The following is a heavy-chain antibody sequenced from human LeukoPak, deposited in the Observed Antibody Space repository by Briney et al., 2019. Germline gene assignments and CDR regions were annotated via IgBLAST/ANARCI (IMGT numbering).Heavy chain of an antibody. CDR2: MSGSGGST. V-gene: IGHV3-23*01. D-gene: IGHD3-22*01. CDR3: AKGAMHYYDSSGYNYFDY. CDR1: GFTFGSYA. Sequence: PGGSLRLSCAASGFTFGSYAMSWVRQAPGKGLEWVSAMSGSGGSTYYADSVKGRFTISRDNSKSTLHLQMNSLRAEDTAVYYCAKGAMHYYDSSGYNYFDYWGQGTLVTVSS. J-gene: IGHJ4*02.